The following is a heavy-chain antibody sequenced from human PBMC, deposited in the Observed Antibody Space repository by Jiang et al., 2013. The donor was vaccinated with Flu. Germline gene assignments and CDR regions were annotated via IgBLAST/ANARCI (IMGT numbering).Heavy chain of an antibody. J-gene: IGHJ3*02. CDR2: IYHSGST. Sequence: GSGLVKPSGTLSLTCAVSGGSISSSNWWSWVRQPPGKGLEWIGEIYHSGSTNYNPSLKSRVTISVDKSKNQFSLKLSSVTAADTAVYYCARSKEPDELATYAFDIWGQGTMVTVSS. D-gene: IGHD1-1*01. CDR1: GGSISSSNW. CDR3: ARSKEPDELATYAFDI. V-gene: IGHV4-4*02.